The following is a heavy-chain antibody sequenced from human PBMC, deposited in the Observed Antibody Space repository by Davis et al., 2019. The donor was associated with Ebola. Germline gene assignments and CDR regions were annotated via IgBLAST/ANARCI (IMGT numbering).Heavy chain of an antibody. CDR2: INAGNGNT. V-gene: IGHV1-3*01. CDR3: AKIPIYYDSSGYY. CDR1: GYTFTSYA. Sequence: ASVKVSCKASGYTFTSYAMHWVRQAPGQRLEWMGWINAGNGNTKYSQKFQGRVTITRDTSASTAYMELSSLRSEDTAVYYCAKIPIYYDSSGYYWGQGTLVTVSS. J-gene: IGHJ4*02. D-gene: IGHD3-22*01.